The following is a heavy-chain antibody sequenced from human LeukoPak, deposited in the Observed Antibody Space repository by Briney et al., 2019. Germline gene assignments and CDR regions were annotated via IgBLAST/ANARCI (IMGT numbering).Heavy chain of an antibody. D-gene: IGHD5-24*01. Sequence: GGSLRLSCAASGFTFSEYAMSWVRQAPGKGLEWVSSIVASVGTTYSADSVKGRFTTSRDNSKNILYLQMNDVRDEDTAIYYCAKPTQCRDIRCYWGWHSWGQGSLVTVSS. CDR3: AKPTQCRDIRCYWGWHS. V-gene: IGHV3-23*01. J-gene: IGHJ4*02. CDR2: IVASVGTT. CDR1: GFTFSEYA.